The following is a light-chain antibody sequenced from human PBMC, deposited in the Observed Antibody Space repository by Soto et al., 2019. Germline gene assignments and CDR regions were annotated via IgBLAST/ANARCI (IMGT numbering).Light chain of an antibody. V-gene: IGKV1-39*01. CDR2: AAD. CDR3: QQSYNGPFT. Sequence: DIQATQSTSSLSPCVCHRLTISCRASQDIKNYLNWYQRKPGTAPRLLIFAADNLQDGVPSRFSGSGSGTDFTLSISSLQPEDFATYYCQQSYNGPFTFGPGTKVDIK. CDR1: QDIKNY. J-gene: IGKJ3*01.